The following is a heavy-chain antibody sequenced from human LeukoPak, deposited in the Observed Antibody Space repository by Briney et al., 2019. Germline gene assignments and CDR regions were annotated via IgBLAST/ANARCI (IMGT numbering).Heavy chain of an antibody. Sequence: PGGSLRLSCAASGFTFSSYSMNWVRQAPGKGLEWVASINPDGNKKYSADSVKGRFTISRDNAENSLYLQMNSLRVEDTAFYYCARDLAYSRLDYWGQGMLSPSPQ. D-gene: IGHD5-18*01. CDR3: ARDLAYSRLDY. CDR2: INPDGNKK. J-gene: IGHJ4*02. CDR1: GFTFSSYS. V-gene: IGHV3-7*01.